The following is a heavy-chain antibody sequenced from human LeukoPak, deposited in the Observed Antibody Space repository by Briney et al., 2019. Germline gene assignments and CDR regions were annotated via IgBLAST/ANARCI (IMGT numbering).Heavy chain of an antibody. CDR2: ISSSSYI. Sequence: GGSLRLSCAASGFTFSSYSMNWVRQAPGKGLEWVSSISSSSYIYYADSVKGRFTISRDNAKNSLYLQMNSLRAEDTAVYYCARDLRTDSSFSPFDYWGQGALVTVSS. CDR1: GFTFSSYS. D-gene: IGHD3/OR15-3a*01. CDR3: ARDLRTDSSFSPFDY. V-gene: IGHV3-21*01. J-gene: IGHJ4*02.